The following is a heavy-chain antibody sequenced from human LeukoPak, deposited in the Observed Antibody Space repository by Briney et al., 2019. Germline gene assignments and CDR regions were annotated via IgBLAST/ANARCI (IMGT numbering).Heavy chain of an antibody. CDR2: IYPRDGST. J-gene: IGHJ4*02. CDR1: GDTFSRYA. Sequence: ASVKVSCKASGDTFSRYAISWVRQAPGQGLEWMGMIYPRDGSTSYAQKFQGRVTVTRDTSTSTVHMELSGLRSEDTAVYYCARDQEGFDYWGQGTLVTVSS. CDR3: ARDQEGFDY. V-gene: IGHV1-46*01.